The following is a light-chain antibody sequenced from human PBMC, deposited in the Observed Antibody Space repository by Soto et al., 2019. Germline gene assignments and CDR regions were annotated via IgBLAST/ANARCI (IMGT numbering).Light chain of an antibody. CDR1: SSDVCNYNL. CDR2: EGS. CDR3: CSYAGSSTFVV. Sequence: QSALTQPASVSGSPGQSITISCTGTSSDVCNYNLVSWYQQYPGKAPKVMIYEGSKRPSRVSNRFSGSKSGNTASLTISGLQAEDEADYYCCSYAGSSTFVVFGGGTKLTVL. V-gene: IGLV2-23*03. J-gene: IGLJ2*01.